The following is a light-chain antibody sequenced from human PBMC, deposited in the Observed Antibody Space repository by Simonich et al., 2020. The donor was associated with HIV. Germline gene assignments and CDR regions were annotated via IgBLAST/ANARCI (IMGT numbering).Light chain of an antibody. J-gene: IGKJ1*01. CDR1: QSIRSC. CDR3: QQYNSYST. V-gene: IGKV1-5*03. Sequence: DIQMTQSPSTLSASLGARVTIHCRASQSIRSCLAWYQQKPGKAPKLLFYKASSLKSGVPSRFSGSGSGTEFTLTISSLQPDDFATYYCQQYNSYSTFGQGTKVEIK. CDR2: KAS.